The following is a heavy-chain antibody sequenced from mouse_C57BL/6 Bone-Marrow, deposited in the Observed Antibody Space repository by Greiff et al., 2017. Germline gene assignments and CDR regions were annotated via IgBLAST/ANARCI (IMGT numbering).Heavy chain of an antibody. CDR3: ARGDEDY. CDR2: IYPSDSET. CDR1: GYTFTSYW. J-gene: IGHJ4*01. Sequence: QVHVKQPGAELVRPGSSVKLSCKASGYTFTSYWMDWVQQRPGQGLEWIGNIYPSDSETHYNQKFKDKATLTVDKSSSTAYMQLSSLTSEDSAVYYCARGDEDYWGQGTSVTVSS. V-gene: IGHV1-61*01.